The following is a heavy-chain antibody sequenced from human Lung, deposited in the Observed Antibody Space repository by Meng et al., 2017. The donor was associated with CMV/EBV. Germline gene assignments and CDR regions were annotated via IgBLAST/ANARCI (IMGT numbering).Heavy chain of an antibody. CDR1: GFTFSSYW. J-gene: IGHJ4*02. CDR2: IKQDGSEK. Sequence: GGSLRLXCAASGFTFSSYWMSWVRQAPGKGLEWVANIKQDGSEKYYVDSVKGRFTISRDNAKNSLYLQMNSLRAEDTAVYYCARGGRTRLRYFDWLFLFDYWXQGAXVTVSS. D-gene: IGHD3-9*01. CDR3: ARGGRTRLRYFDWLFLFDY. V-gene: IGHV3-7*04.